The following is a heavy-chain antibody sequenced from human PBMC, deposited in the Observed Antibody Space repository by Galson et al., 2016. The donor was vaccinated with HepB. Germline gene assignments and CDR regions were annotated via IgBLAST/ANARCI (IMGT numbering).Heavy chain of an antibody. J-gene: IGHJ3*02. D-gene: IGHD3-10*01. CDR2: MFYNGIT. CDR1: GGSINSGGHY. V-gene: IGHV4-31*03. CDR3: ARHYGSGTILFDI. Sequence: TLSLTCTVSGGSINSGGHYWNWLRQRPGKGLEWIGYMFYNGITSYNQSLKSRVTISLDTSKNHFSLNLSSVTAADTAVYYCARHYGSGTILFDIWGQGTLVTVSS.